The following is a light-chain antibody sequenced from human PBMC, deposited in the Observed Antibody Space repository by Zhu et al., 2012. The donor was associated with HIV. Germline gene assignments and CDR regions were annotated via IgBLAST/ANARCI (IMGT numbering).Light chain of an antibody. CDR3: QQCSSWPPVT. Sequence: EIVLTQSPATLSVSPGERATLSCRASQNIRNDLAWFQQKPGQAPRLLIRGASTRATGAPDRFSGSGYGTEFTLTISSMQSEDFAVYYCQQCSSWPPVTFGQGTTVEI. J-gene: IGKJ1*01. CDR2: GAS. V-gene: IGKV3-15*01. CDR1: QNIRND.